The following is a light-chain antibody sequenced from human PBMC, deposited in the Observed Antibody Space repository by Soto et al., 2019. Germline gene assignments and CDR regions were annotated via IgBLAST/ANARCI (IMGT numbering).Light chain of an antibody. CDR2: WAS. CDR3: HQYSETPRM. Sequence: DIVMTQSPDFLAVSLGERATINCKSSQSILYSPNNKNYLAWYQQKPGQPPKLLIYWASTRESGVPDRFSGSCSETDFSLTISSLQVAAVALYYCHQYSETPRMFGQGTKVEIK. V-gene: IGKV4-1*01. CDR1: QSILYSPNNKNY. J-gene: IGKJ1*01.